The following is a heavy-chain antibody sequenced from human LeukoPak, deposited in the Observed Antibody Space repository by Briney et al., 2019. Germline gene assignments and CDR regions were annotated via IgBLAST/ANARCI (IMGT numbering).Heavy chain of an antibody. J-gene: IGHJ4*02. CDR3: ARGWDYDSGGRPTAYVY. CDR1: GGTFSNYA. V-gene: IGHV1-69*13. Sequence: ASVKVSCKASGGTFSNYAINWVRQAPGPGLEWMGGIIPLFGTANYAQKFQGRVSITADESTTTVYMELNSLKSEDTAVYYCARGWDYDSGGRPTAYVYWGQGTLVTVSS. D-gene: IGHD3-22*01. CDR2: IIPLFGTA.